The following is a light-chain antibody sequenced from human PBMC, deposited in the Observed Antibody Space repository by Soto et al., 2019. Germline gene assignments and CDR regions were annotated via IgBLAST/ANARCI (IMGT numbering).Light chain of an antibody. CDR2: GAS. CDR3: QQYNNWPPLT. CDR1: QSVSSR. V-gene: IGKV3-15*01. Sequence: EIVMTQSPATLSVSPGERATLSCRASQSVSSRLAWYQAKPGQAPRLLIYGASIRATGIPVRFSGSGSGTEFTLTISSLQSEDFAVYYCQQYNNWPPLTFGGGTKVEIK. J-gene: IGKJ4*01.